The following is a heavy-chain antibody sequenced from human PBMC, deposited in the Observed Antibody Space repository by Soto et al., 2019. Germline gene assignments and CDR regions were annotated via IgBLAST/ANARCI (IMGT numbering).Heavy chain of an antibody. CDR3: ARGPYYDFWSGYSRKDGMDV. V-gene: IGHV4-31*03. D-gene: IGHD3-3*01. CDR2: IYYSGST. J-gene: IGHJ6*02. CDR1: GGSISSGGYY. Sequence: TLSLTCTVSGGSISSGGYYWSWIRQHPGKGLEWIGYIYYSGSTYYNPSLKSRVTISVDTSKNQFSLKLSSVTAADTAVYYCARGPYYDFWSGYSRKDGMDVWGQGTTVTVSS.